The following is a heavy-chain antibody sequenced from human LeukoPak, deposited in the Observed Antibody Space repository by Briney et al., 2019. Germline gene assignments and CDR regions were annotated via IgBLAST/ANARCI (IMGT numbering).Heavy chain of an antibody. J-gene: IGHJ4*02. Sequence: GGSLRLSCAASGFTVSSNYMSWVRQAPGKGLVWVSHIRTDGNNAIYADSVKGRFTISRDNARNTLYLQMNGLRAEDTAVYYCARPRGYDTRDFDHWGQGALVTVSS. CDR3: ARPRGYDTRDFDH. V-gene: IGHV3-74*01. CDR2: IRTDGNNA. CDR1: GFTVSSNY. D-gene: IGHD3-22*01.